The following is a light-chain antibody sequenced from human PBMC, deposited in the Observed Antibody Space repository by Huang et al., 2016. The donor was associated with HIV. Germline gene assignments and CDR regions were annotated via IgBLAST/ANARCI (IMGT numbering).Light chain of an antibody. J-gene: IGKJ1*01. V-gene: IGKV3-15*01. Sequence: EMVMTQSPATLSVSPGERVTLSCRASQSVSSNLAWYQQKPGQAPRLLIDGASTRATDTPPRFSGGGSGTVFTLTITSLQSEDFAVYYCQQYNNWPPWTFGQGTKVEIK. CDR1: QSVSSN. CDR3: QQYNNWPPWT. CDR2: GAS.